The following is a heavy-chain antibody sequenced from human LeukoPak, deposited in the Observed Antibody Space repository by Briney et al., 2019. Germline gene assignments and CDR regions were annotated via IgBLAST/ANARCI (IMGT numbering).Heavy chain of an antibody. V-gene: IGHV4-4*07. J-gene: IGHJ6*02. CDR3: ARDKGAVTRGGYYYYYGMYF. Sequence: SETLSLTCTVSGGSIISYYWSWVRQPAGKGLEWIGRIYTSGSTNYNPSLKSRVTMSVDTSKNQFSLKLSSVTAADTAVYYCARDKGAVTRGGYYYYYGMYFWGQGTTVTVSS. CDR2: IYTSGST. D-gene: IGHD4-17*01. CDR1: GGSIISYY.